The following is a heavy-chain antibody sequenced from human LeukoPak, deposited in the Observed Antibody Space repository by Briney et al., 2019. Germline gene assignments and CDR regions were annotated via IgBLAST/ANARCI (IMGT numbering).Heavy chain of an antibody. Sequence: ASVKVSCKASGYTFTSYYMHWVRQAPGQGLEWMGIINPSGGSTSYAQKFQGRVTMTRDTSTSTVYMELSSLRSEDTAVYYCARDKYYYDSSGNRLEYFQHWGQGTLVTVSS. CDR1: GYTFTSYY. V-gene: IGHV1-46*01. J-gene: IGHJ1*01. CDR3: ARDKYYYDSSGNRLEYFQH. CDR2: INPSGGST. D-gene: IGHD3-22*01.